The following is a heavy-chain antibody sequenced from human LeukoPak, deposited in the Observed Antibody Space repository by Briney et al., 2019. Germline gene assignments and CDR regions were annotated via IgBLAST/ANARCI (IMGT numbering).Heavy chain of an antibody. CDR1: GGSISSGDYY. CDR2: IYYSGST. Sequence: PSETLSLTCTVSGGSISSGDYYWSWIRQPPGKGLEWIGYIYYSGSTYYNPSLKSRITISVDTSKNQFSLKLSSVTAADTAVYYCARDLRTPGDYGDYGSPPNWFDPWGQGTLVTVSS. J-gene: IGHJ5*02. CDR3: ARDLRTPGDYGDYGSPPNWFDP. V-gene: IGHV4-30-4*08. D-gene: IGHD4-17*01.